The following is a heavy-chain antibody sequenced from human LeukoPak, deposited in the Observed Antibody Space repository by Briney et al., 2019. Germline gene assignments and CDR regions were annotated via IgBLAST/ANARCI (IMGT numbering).Heavy chain of an antibody. V-gene: IGHV4-59*08. CDR3: ARIRGEVLGFDY. D-gene: IGHD1-26*01. CDR2: IYYSGST. Sequence: SETLSLTCTVSGGSISGYYWSWIRQPPGKGLEWIGYIYYSGSTNYNPSLKSRVTISVDTSKNQFSLKLSSVTAADTAVYYCARIRGEVLGFDYWGQGTLVTVSS. J-gene: IGHJ4*02. CDR1: GGSISGYY.